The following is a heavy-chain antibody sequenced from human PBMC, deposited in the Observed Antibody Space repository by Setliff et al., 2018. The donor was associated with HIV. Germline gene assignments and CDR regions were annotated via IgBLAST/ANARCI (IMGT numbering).Heavy chain of an antibody. Sequence: ASVKVSCKASGYTFNSYDINWVRQTTGQGLEWMGWMNPNSGNTGNAQKFQGRVTITRDRSMSTAYMELSSLRSEDTAMYYCAVSEVATAFFDYWGQGTLVTVSS. J-gene: IGHJ4*02. V-gene: IGHV1-8*01. CDR3: AVSEVATAFFDY. CDR2: MNPNSGNT. CDR1: GYTFNSYD. D-gene: IGHD5-12*01.